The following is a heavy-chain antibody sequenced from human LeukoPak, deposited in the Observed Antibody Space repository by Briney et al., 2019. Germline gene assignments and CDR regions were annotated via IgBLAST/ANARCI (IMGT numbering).Heavy chain of an antibody. CDR1: GYTFTGYY. Sequence: ASVKVSCKASGYTFTGYYMHWVRQAPGQGLEWMGWINPNSGGTNYAQKFQGRVTMTRDTSISTAYMELSRLRSDATAVYYCARDYYGSGSYYSRVDPWGQGTLVTVSS. CDR3: ARDYYGSGSYYSRVDP. D-gene: IGHD3-10*01. J-gene: IGHJ5*02. V-gene: IGHV1-2*02. CDR2: INPNSGGT.